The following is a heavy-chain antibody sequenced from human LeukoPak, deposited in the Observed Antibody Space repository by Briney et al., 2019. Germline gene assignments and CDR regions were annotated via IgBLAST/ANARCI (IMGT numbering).Heavy chain of an antibody. CDR3: AKESGKFDY. CDR2: VSGDGVST. V-gene: IGHV3-43*02. J-gene: IGHJ4*02. Sequence: GGSLRLSCAASGFTFSDYAMHWVRQAPGKGLEWVSLVSGDGVSTFYAACGKGRFSISRDNSKNSLYLEMNSLRTEDAAMYYCAKESGKFDYWGQGTLVAVSS. CDR1: GFTFSDYA.